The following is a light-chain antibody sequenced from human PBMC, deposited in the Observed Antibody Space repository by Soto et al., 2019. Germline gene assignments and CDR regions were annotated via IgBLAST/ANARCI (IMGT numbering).Light chain of an antibody. CDR2: HTS. J-gene: IGKJ4*01. Sequence: DIQMAQAPSSLSASLGDKDTLTCRASEDIAHYLAWYQQKPGKAPRVLLHHTSILQSGVPSRFSGSGNGTDFNVTITSLQPEDVATYFCQKYDRAPLTFGGGTNVEI. CDR3: QKYDRAPLT. CDR1: EDIAHY. V-gene: IGKV1-27*01.